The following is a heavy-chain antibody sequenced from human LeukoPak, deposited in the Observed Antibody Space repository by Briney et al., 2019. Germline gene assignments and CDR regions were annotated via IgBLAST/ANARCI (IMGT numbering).Heavy chain of an antibody. CDR1: GFTFDDYA. D-gene: IGHD3-22*01. J-gene: IGHJ4*02. CDR2: ISWNSGSI. Sequence: GGYLRLSCAASGFTFDDYAMHWVRQAPGKGLEWVSGISWNSGSIGYADSVKGRFTISRDNAKNSLYLQMNSLRAEDTALYYCAKDRDYDSSGHFDYWGQGTLVTVSS. V-gene: IGHV3-9*01. CDR3: AKDRDYDSSGHFDY.